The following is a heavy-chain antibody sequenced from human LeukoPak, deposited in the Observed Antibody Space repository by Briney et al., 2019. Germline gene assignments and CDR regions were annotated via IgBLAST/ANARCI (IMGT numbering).Heavy chain of an antibody. CDR2: IKQDGGEK. V-gene: IGHV3-7*01. CDR3: ARDNGNYVFDY. Sequence: GGSLRLSCAASGFTFRSYWMTWVRQAPGKGLEWVANIKQDGGEKYYVGSVTGRFTISRDNAKSSLYLQMNSLRAEDTAVYYCARDNGNYVFDYWGQGTLVTVSS. D-gene: IGHD1-7*01. CDR1: GFTFRSYW. J-gene: IGHJ4*02.